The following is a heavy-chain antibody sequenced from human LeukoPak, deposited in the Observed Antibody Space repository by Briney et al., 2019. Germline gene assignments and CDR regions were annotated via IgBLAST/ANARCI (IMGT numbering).Heavy chain of an antibody. D-gene: IGHD3-10*01. Sequence: PGGSLRLSCAASGFTFSSYAMHWVRQAPGKGLEWVAVISDDGSNKYYADSVKGRFTISRDNSKNTLYLQMNSLRAEDTAVYYCARDRRTMVRDLNPLDYWGQGTLVTVSP. CDR2: ISDDGSNK. V-gene: IGHV3-30*04. CDR3: ARDRRTMVRDLNPLDY. J-gene: IGHJ4*02. CDR1: GFTFSSYA.